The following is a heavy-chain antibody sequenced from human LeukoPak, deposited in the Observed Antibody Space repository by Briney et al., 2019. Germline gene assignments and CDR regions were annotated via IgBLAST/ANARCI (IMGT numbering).Heavy chain of an antibody. V-gene: IGHV3-30*18. CDR2: ISYDGSNK. Sequence: PGGSLRLSCAASGFTFSSYGMHWVRQAPGKGLEWVAVISYDGSNKYYADSVKGRFTISRDNSKNTLYLQMNSLRAEDTAVYYCAKDGWYSSSSVDYWGQGTLVTVSS. CDR3: AKDGWYSSSSVDY. D-gene: IGHD6-6*01. CDR1: GFTFSSYG. J-gene: IGHJ4*02.